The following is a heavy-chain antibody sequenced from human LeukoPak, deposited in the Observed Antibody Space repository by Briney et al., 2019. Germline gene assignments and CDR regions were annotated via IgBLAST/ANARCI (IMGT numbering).Heavy chain of an antibody. D-gene: IGHD6-13*01. CDR3: AKDVIAAAGTATNWFDP. V-gene: IGHV3-23*01. Sequence: GGSLRLSCAASGFTFSSYAMSWVRQAPGKGLEWVSAISGSGGSTYYADSVKGRFTISRDNSKNTLYLQMNSLRAEDTAVYYCAKDVIAAAGTATNWFDPWGQGTLVTVSP. CDR1: GFTFSSYA. CDR2: ISGSGGST. J-gene: IGHJ5*02.